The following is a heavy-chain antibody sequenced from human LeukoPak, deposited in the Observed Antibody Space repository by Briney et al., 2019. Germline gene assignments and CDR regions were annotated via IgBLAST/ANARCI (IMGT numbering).Heavy chain of an antibody. D-gene: IGHD3-9*01. J-gene: IGHJ4*02. CDR2: INSDGSST. Sequence: WGVLRLSCAASGFTLSRYWMHWVRQAPGKGLMWVSRINSDGSSTSYADSVKGRFTISRDNAKNTMYLQMNSLRAEDTAVYYCARGADTGYSSDCWGQGTLVTVSS. CDR3: ARGADTGYSSDC. V-gene: IGHV3-74*01. CDR1: GFTLSRYW.